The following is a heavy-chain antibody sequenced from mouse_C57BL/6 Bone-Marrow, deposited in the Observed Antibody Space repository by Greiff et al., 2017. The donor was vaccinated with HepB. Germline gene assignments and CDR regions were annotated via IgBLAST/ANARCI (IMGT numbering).Heavy chain of an antibody. D-gene: IGHD2-1*01. CDR3: AREGGYGIYGNYVDYAMDY. CDR2: INPNNGGT. Sequence: DVQLQESGPELVKPGASVKIPCKASGYTFTDYNMDWVKQSHGKSLEWIGDINPNNGGTIYNQKFKGKATLTVDKSSSTAYMELRSLTSEDTAVYYCAREGGYGIYGNYVDYAMDYWGQGTSVTVSS. J-gene: IGHJ4*01. V-gene: IGHV1-18*01. CDR1: GYTFTDYN.